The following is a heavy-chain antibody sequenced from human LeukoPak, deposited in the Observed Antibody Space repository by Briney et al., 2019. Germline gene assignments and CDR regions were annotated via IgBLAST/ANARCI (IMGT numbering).Heavy chain of an antibody. CDR1: GYTFTGYY. V-gene: IGHV1-2*02. D-gene: IGHD2-2*01. CDR3: ARSIHFTKPGGGVVVPAAMRWRRGGDYYYHYMDV. J-gene: IGHJ6*03. Sequence: ASVKVSCKASGYTFTGYYMHWVRQAPGQGLEWMGWINPNSGGTNYAQKFQGRVTMTRDTSISTAYMELSRLRSDDTAVYYCARSIHFTKPGGGVVVPAAMRWRRGGDYYYHYMDVWGKGTTVTVSS. CDR2: INPNSGGT.